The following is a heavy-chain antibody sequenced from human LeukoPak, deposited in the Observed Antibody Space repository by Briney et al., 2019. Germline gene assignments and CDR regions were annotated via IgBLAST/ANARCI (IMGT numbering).Heavy chain of an antibody. CDR3: ARRGFFSNWFDP. D-gene: IGHD3-10*01. V-gene: IGHV4-34*01. Sequence: SETLSLTCAVYGGSFSGYYWSWIRQPPGKGLEWIGEINHSGSTNYNPSLKSRVTISVDTSKNQFSLELSSVTAADTAVYYCARRGFFSNWFDPWGQGTLVTVSS. J-gene: IGHJ5*02. CDR1: GGSFSGYY. CDR2: INHSGST.